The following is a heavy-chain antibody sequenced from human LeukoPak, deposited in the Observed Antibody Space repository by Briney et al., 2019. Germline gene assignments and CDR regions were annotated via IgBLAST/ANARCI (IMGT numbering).Heavy chain of an antibody. CDR1: GGTFSSYA. Sequence: SVKVSCKASGGTFSSYAISWVRQAPGQGLEWMRRIIPIFGIANYAQKFQGRVTITADKSTGTAYMELSSLRSEDTAVYYCARELVKKGNDPNMGFDYWGQGTLVTVSS. CDR2: IIPIFGIA. CDR3: ARELVKKGNDPNMGFDY. D-gene: IGHD3-16*01. J-gene: IGHJ4*02. V-gene: IGHV1-69*04.